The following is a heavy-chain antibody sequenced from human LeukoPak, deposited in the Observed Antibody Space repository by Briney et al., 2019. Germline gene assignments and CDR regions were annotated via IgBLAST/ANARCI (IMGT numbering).Heavy chain of an antibody. Sequence: GGSLRLSCAASGFTFRSYAMSWVRQAPGKGLEWVSGISGSGGSTYFADSVEGRFTISRDNSKNTLYLQMNSLRAEDTAVYNCARSPLLGYFDYWGQGTLVTVSS. CDR1: GFTFRSYA. V-gene: IGHV3-23*01. J-gene: IGHJ4*02. CDR2: ISGSGGST. D-gene: IGHD7-27*01. CDR3: ARSPLLGYFDY.